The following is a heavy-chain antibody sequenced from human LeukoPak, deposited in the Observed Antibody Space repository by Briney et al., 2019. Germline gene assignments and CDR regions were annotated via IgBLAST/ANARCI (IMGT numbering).Heavy chain of an antibody. CDR2: IYPGDSDT. J-gene: IGHJ2*01. CDR1: GYSLTSYW. Sequence: GESLKISCKGSGYSLTSYWIGWVRQMPGKGLEWMGIIYPGDSDTRYSPSFQGQVTISADKSISTAYVQWSSLKASDTAMYYCARPATVVTPWYFDLWGRGTLVTVSS. D-gene: IGHD4-23*01. CDR3: ARPATVVTPWYFDL. V-gene: IGHV5-51*01.